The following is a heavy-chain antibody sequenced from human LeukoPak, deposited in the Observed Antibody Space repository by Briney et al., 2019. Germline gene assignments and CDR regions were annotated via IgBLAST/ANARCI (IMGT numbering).Heavy chain of an antibody. Sequence: GRSLRLSCAASGFTFSSYGMHWVRQAPGKGLEWVAVIWYDGSNKYYADSVKGRFTISRDNYKNTLYMQMNRLRAEDTAVYYCARDQKVGYCSSTSCYTKDIQHNWFDPWGQGTLVTVSS. J-gene: IGHJ5*02. D-gene: IGHD2-2*02. CDR1: GFTFSSYG. CDR2: IWYDGSNK. CDR3: ARDQKVGYCSSTSCYTKDIQHNWFDP. V-gene: IGHV3-33*01.